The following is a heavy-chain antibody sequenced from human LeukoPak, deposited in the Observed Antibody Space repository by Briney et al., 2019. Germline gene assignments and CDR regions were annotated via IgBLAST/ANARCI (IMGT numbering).Heavy chain of an antibody. D-gene: IGHD3-10*01. CDR1: GGSLSSYS. CDR2: IYYSGRT. Sequence: SETLSLTCTVSGGSLSSYSWSWIRHPPGKGLEWIGYIYYSGRTVYNPSLKSRVTISLDTSKNQFSLKLNSVTAADTAVYYCASDYGSGSYRFDFWGQGTLVSVSS. V-gene: IGHV4-59*01. J-gene: IGHJ4*02. CDR3: ASDYGSGSYRFDF.